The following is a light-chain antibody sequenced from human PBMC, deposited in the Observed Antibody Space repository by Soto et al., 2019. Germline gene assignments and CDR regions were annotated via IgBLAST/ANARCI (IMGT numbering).Light chain of an antibody. CDR2: CAS. J-gene: IGKJ5*01. Sequence: EIVLTQSPGTLSLSPWGGGRIACRAIQSISSSYFAWYHQQPGQAPRLLIYCASTRATGIPARFSGSGSWTEFTLTIISLQSEDFAVYYCQQYNNWPPITFGQGTRLEIK. V-gene: IGKV3-15*01. CDR3: QQYNNWPPIT. CDR1: QSISSSY.